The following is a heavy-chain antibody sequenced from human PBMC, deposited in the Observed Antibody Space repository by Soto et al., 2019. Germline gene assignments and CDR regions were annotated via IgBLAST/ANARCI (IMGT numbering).Heavy chain of an antibody. CDR3: ARERIAAAGTIYYYGMDV. D-gene: IGHD6-13*01. Sequence: QVQLVQSGAEVKKPGSSVKVSCKASGGTFSSYAISWVRQAPGQGLEWMGGIIPSFGTANYAQKFQGRVTITADESTSTAYMELSSLRSEDTAVYYCARERIAAAGTIYYYGMDVWGQGTTVTVSS. CDR2: IIPSFGTA. CDR1: GGTFSSYA. V-gene: IGHV1-69*01. J-gene: IGHJ6*02.